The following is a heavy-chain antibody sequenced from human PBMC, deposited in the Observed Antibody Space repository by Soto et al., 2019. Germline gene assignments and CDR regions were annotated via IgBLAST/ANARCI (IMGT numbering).Heavy chain of an antibody. V-gene: IGHV3-53*01. D-gene: IGHD1-1*01. J-gene: IGHJ3*02. CDR2: LYDLDGT. CDR3: ATWHLQEHAYDI. Sequence: DVQLVASGGGLIQPGESLRLSCAAFGFTGSGKKYVAWVRQAPGKGLEWVSALYDLDGTYYADSVKGRFTTSSDSSRTTVYLQMNSLRPDDTAVHSCATWHLQEHAYDIWGQGTMVTVSS. CDR1: GFTGSGKKY.